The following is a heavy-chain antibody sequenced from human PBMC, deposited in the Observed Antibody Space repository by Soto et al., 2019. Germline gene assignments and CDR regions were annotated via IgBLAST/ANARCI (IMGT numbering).Heavy chain of an antibody. J-gene: IGHJ4*02. CDR2: IYYSGST. D-gene: IGHD3-3*01. Sequence: NPSETLSLICTVSGGSISSYYWSWIRQPPGKGLEWIGYIYYSGSTNYNPSLKSRVTISVDTSKNQFSLKLSSVTAADTAVYYCARVVVTPGFWSGLYYFDYWGQGTLVTVSS. CDR1: GGSISSYY. V-gene: IGHV4-59*01. CDR3: ARVVVTPGFWSGLYYFDY.